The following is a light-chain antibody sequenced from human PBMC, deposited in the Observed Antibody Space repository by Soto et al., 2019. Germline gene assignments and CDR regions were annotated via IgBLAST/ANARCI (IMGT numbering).Light chain of an antibody. CDR1: SSNIGNNY. CDR3: ATWDGSLPGEV. V-gene: IGLV1-51*01. CDR2: DNN. J-gene: IGLJ3*02. Sequence: QSVLTQSPSVSAAPGQTVTISCSGSSSNIGNNYISWCQQLPGTAPKLLIYDNNKRPSGSPDRFSGSKSGTSGTLDITGLQTGDEADYYCATWDGSLPGEVFGGGTKLTVL.